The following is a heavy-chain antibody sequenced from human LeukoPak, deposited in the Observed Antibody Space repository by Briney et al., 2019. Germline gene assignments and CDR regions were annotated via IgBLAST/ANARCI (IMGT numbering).Heavy chain of an antibody. Sequence: PGGSLRLSCAASGFTVSSNYMSWVRQAPGKGLEWVAVISYDGSNKYYADSVKGRFTISRDNSKNTLYLQMNSLRAEDTAVYYCAKGLDCSGGSCYTYWGQGTLVTVSS. CDR2: ISYDGSNK. CDR3: AKGLDCSGGSCYTY. J-gene: IGHJ4*02. D-gene: IGHD2-15*01. V-gene: IGHV3-30*18. CDR1: GFTVSSNY.